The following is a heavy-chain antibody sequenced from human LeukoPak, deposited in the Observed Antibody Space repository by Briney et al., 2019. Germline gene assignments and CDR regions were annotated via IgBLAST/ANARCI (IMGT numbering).Heavy chain of an antibody. D-gene: IGHD3-10*01. CDR3: ARGSGAYYYGSGSYYNDY. CDR1: GGSISSGGYY. CDR2: IYHSGST. V-gene: IGHV4-30-2*01. J-gene: IGHJ4*02. Sequence: SQTLSLTCTVSGGSISSGGYYWSWIRQPPGKGLEWIGYIYHSGSTYYNPSLKSRVTISVDRSKNQFSLKLSSVTAADTAVYYCARGSGAYYYGSGSYYNDYWGQGTLVTVSS.